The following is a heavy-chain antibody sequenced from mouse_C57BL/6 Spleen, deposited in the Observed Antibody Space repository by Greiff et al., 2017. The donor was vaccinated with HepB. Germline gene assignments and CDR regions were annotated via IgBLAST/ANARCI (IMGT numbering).Heavy chain of an antibody. D-gene: IGHD2-12*01. J-gene: IGHJ2*01. CDR2: INPNNGGT. V-gene: IGHV1-22*01. CDR1: GYTFTDYN. CDR3: ASTNYKGYFDY. Sequence: EVQLQQSGPELVKPGASVKMSCKASGYTFTDYNMHWVKQSHGKSLEWIGYINPNNGGTSYNQKFKGKATLTVNKSSSTAYMELRSLTSEDSAVYYCASTNYKGYFDYWGQGTTLTVSS.